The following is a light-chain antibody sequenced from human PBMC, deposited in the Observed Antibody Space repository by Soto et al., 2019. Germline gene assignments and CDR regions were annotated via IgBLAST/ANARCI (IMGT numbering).Light chain of an antibody. CDR2: WAS. CDR3: QQYRMSTNT. Sequence: VMTQSPDSLAVSLGERATINCKSSQSVFSTSTNKNYLAWFQQKSGQPPKLLMYWASTRKSGVPDRFSGSGSGTEFSLTIRGLKPEDFAVYYCQQYRMSTNTFGQGTRLEIK. CDR1: QSVFSTSTNKNY. V-gene: IGKV4-1*01. J-gene: IGKJ5*01.